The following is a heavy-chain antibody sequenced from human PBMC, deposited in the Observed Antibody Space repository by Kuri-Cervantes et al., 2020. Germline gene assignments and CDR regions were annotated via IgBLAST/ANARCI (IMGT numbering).Heavy chain of an antibody. D-gene: IGHD2-15*01. CDR1: GYAFSTYD. CDR3: ATVRCSGGACYFDAFDV. J-gene: IGHJ3*01. CDR2: ITPFNGNT. Sequence: SVKVSCKASGYAFSTYDINWVRQATGQALEWMGWITPFNGNTNYAQKFQDRVTITRDRSMSTAYMELSSLRSEDTAVYYCATVRCSGGACYFDAFDVWGQGTMVTVSS. V-gene: IGHV1-45*02.